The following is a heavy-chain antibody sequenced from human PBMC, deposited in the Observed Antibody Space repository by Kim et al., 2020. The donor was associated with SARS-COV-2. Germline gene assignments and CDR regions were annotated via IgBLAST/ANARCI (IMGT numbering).Heavy chain of an antibody. CDR2: IYYSGST. V-gene: IGHV4-31*03. J-gene: IGHJ5*02. D-gene: IGHD3-22*01. CDR3: ARNSEYYDSSGDHEYNWFDP. Sequence: SETLSLTCTVSGGSISSGGYYWNWIRQHPGKGLEWIGYIYYSGSTYYNPSLKSRVTISVDTSKNQFSLKLSAVTAADTAVYYCARNSEYYDSSGDHEYNWFDPWGQGTLVTVSS. CDR1: GGSISSGGYY.